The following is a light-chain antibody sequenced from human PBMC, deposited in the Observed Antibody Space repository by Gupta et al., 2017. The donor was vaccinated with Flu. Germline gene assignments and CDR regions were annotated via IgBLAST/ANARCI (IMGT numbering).Light chain of an antibody. V-gene: IGLV3-21*02. CDR1: NIGSKS. Sequence: SYVLTQPPSVSVAPGQTARITCGGNNIGSKSVHWYQQKPGQAPVLVVYDDSDQPSGIPERFSGSNSGNTATLTISRVEAGDEADYYCQVWDSSSDHGYVFGTGTKVTVL. CDR2: DDS. J-gene: IGLJ1*01. CDR3: QVWDSSSDHGYV.